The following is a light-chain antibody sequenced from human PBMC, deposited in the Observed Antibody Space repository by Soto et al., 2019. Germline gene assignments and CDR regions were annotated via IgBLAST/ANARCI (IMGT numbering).Light chain of an antibody. CDR3: QQYGSSRT. CDR1: QSVSSSY. Sequence: EIVLTQSPGTLSLSPGERATLSCRASQSVSSSYLAWYQQKPGQAPRLLIYGASSRAPCIPDRFSGSGSGTDFTLTISRLEPEDFAVYYCQQYGSSRTFGQGTKVEIK. CDR2: GAS. V-gene: IGKV3-20*01. J-gene: IGKJ1*01.